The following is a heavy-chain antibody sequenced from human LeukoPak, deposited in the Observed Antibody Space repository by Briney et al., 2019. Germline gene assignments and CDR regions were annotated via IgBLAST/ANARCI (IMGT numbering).Heavy chain of an antibody. J-gene: IGHJ4*02. D-gene: IGHD5-24*01. CDR3: AKSGYNRFDY. CDR1: GFTFSNSA. V-gene: IGHV3-23*01. CDR2: ISGSGSGGST. Sequence: GGSLRLSCAASGFTFSNSAMSWVRQAPGKGLEWVSSISGSGSGGSTYYADSVKGRFTISRDNSKDTLYLQMNSLRAEDTAVYYCAKSGYNRFDYWGQGTLVTVSS.